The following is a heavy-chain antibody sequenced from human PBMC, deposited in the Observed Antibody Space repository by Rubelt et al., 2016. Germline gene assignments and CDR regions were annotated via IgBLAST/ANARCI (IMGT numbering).Heavy chain of an antibody. Sequence: QVQLQQWGAGLLKPSETLSLTCAVYGGSFSGYYWSWIRQPPGKGLEWIGEINHSGRINYNPSLKSRVSISIDTAKNQFSLKLRSVTAADTAVYYCARGLSIVGATGDYWGQGNLVTVSS. CDR2: INHSGRI. CDR3: ARGLSIVGATGDY. CDR1: GGSFSGYY. J-gene: IGHJ4*02. V-gene: IGHV4-34*01. D-gene: IGHD1-26*01.